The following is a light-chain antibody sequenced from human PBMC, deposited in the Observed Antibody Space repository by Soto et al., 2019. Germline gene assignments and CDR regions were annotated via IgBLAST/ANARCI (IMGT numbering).Light chain of an antibody. Sequence: QSVLTQPPSASGAPGQSVSISCSGSSSTIGSNFVYWYQQLPGAAPKLLIFNNYRRPSGVPDRFSGSKSGTSASLAITGLRSEDEGDYYCAAWDDSLSGPVFGGGTKLTVL. CDR3: AAWDDSLSGPV. CDR2: NNY. J-gene: IGLJ2*01. V-gene: IGLV1-47*02. CDR1: SSTIGSNF.